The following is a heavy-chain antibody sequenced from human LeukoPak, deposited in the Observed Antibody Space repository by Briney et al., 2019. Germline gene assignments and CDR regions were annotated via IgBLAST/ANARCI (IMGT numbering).Heavy chain of an antibody. CDR1: GGTFSSYA. CDR2: IIPIFFIA. CDR3: ASQSDIVVVPAATHDAFDI. Sequence: SLKVSCKASGGTFSSYAISWVRQAPGQGLVWRGRIIPIFFIAKYAQQFQGRVTITADKSTSTAYMELSSLRSEDTAVYYCASQSDIVVVPAATHDAFDIWGQGTMVTVSS. J-gene: IGHJ3*02. D-gene: IGHD2-2*01. V-gene: IGHV1-69*04.